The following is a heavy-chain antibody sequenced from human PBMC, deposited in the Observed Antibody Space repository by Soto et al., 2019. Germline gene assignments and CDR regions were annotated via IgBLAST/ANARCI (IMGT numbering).Heavy chain of an antibody. J-gene: IGHJ6*02. V-gene: IGHV3-33*01. CDR3: ARDAFPASSGGLWYGMDV. Sequence: QVQLVESGGGVVQPGTSLRLSCAASGFTFSSYGIHWVRQVPGKGLEWVALIWYDGSNKYYADSVKGRFTISRDNSKTTLYLQMNSLRAEDTAVYYCARDAFPASSGGLWYGMDVWGLGTTVTVSS. CDR2: IWYDGSNK. D-gene: IGHD2-15*01. CDR1: GFTFSSYG.